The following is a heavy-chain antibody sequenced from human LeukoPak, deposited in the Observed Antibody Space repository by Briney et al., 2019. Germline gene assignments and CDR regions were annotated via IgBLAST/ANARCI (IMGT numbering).Heavy chain of an antibody. CDR3: ARGATYGGGDY. V-gene: IGHV3-48*04. D-gene: IGHD4-23*01. CDR2: ISSSSSTI. Sequence: GGSLRLSCAASGFTFSSYSMNWVRQAPGKGLEWVSYISSSSSTIYYADSVKGRFTISRDNAKNSLDLQMNSLRVDDTAVYYCARGATYGGGDYWGQGTLLTVSS. CDR1: GFTFSSYS. J-gene: IGHJ4*02.